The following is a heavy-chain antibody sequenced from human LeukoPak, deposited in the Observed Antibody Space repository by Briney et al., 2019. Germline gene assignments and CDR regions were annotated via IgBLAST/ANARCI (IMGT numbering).Heavy chain of an antibody. CDR3: ARLRKITGGIDY. Sequence: SETLSLTCTVSGYSISSGYYWGWIRQPPGKGLEWIGSIHHSGSTNYNPSLKSRVTISVDTSKNQFSLKLSSVTAADTAVYYCARLRKITGGIDYWGQGTLVTASS. CDR2: IHHSGST. CDR1: GYSISSGYY. V-gene: IGHV4-38-2*02. J-gene: IGHJ4*02. D-gene: IGHD3-16*01.